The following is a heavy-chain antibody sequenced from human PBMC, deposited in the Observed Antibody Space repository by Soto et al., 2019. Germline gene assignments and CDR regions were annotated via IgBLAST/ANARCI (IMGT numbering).Heavy chain of an antibody. CDR3: ARQHPQLVTSDY. CDR1: AFTFSNAW. CDR2: IKSKTHGGTT. Sequence: GGSLRLSCAGSAFTFSNAWLNWGRQAPGTGLEWVGRIKSKTHGGTTDFAAPVKGRFAISRDDSKNMVYLQMNSLKTEDTGIYSCARQHPQLVTSDYWGQGTLVIVSS. J-gene: IGHJ4*02. D-gene: IGHD6-6*01. V-gene: IGHV3-15*07.